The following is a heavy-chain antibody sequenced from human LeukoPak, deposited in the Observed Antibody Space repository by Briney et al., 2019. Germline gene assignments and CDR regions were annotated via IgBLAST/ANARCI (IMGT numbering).Heavy chain of an antibody. V-gene: IGHV3-23*01. J-gene: IGHJ6*02. D-gene: IGHD4-17*01. Sequence: GGSLRLSCAASGFTFSSYAMSWVRQAPGKGLEWVSAIRGSGGSTYYADSVKGRFTISRDNSKNTLYLQMNSLRAEDTAVYYCAKDPGDYVFYYYYGMDVWGQGTTVTVSS. CDR2: IRGSGGST. CDR3: AKDPGDYVFYYYYGMDV. CDR1: GFTFSSYA.